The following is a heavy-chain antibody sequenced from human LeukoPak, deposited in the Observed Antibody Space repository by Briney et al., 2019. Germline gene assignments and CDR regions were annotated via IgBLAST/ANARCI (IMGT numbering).Heavy chain of an antibody. J-gene: IGHJ6*04. CDR3: ARDRGYVDV. V-gene: IGHV3-64*01. CDR1: GFTFSSYA. Sequence: PGGSLRLSCAASGFTFSSYAMHWVRQAPGKGLEYVSAISSNGGSTYYANSVKGRFTISRDNSKNTLYLQMGSLRAEDMAVYYCARDRGYVDVWGKGTTVTVSS. CDR2: ISSNGGST. D-gene: IGHD3-10*01.